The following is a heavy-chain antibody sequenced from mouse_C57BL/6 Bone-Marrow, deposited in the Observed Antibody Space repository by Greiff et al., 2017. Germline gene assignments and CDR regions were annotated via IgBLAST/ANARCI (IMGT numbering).Heavy chain of an antibody. CDR1: GFTFSSYG. CDR3: ARQRDYSNYDY. V-gene: IGHV5-6*01. D-gene: IGHD2-5*01. J-gene: IGHJ2*01. Sequence: EVKLMESGGDLVKPGGSLKLSCAASGFTFSSYGMSWVRQTPDKRLEWVATISSGGSYTYYPDSVKGRFTISRDNAKNTLYLQMSSLKSEDTAMYYCARQRDYSNYDYWGQGTTLTVSS. CDR2: ISSGGSYT.